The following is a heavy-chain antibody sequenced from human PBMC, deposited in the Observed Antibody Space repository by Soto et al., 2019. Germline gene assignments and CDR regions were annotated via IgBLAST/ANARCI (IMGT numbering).Heavy chain of an antibody. CDR3: ARVPDYGDSRYYYYMDV. J-gene: IGHJ6*03. CDR2: ISSSSSTI. Sequence: EVQLVESGGGLVQPGGSLRLSCAASGFTFSSYSMNWVRQAPGKGLEWVSYISSSSSTIYYADSVKGRFTISRDNAKNSLYLQMNGLRAEDTAVYYCARVPDYGDSRYYYYMDVWGKGTTVTVSS. V-gene: IGHV3-48*01. CDR1: GFTFSSYS. D-gene: IGHD4-17*01.